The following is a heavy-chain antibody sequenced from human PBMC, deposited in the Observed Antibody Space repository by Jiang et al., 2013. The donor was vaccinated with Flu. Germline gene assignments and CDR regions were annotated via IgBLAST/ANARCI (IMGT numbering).Heavy chain of an antibody. CDR3: ARTKHSSGYTDAFDI. V-gene: IGHV2-70*11. Sequence: KPTQTLTLTCTFSGFSLSTSGMCVSWIRQPPGKALEWLARTDWDDDKYYSTSLKTRLTISKDTSKNQVVLTMTNMDPVDTATYYCARTKHSSGYTDAFDIWGQGTMVTVSS. CDR1: GFSLSTSGMC. J-gene: IGHJ3*02. CDR2: TDWDDDK. D-gene: IGHD3-22*01.